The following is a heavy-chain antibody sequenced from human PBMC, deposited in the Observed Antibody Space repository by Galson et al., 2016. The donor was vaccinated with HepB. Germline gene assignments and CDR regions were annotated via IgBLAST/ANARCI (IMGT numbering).Heavy chain of an antibody. J-gene: IGHJ4*02. CDR1: GGSISTDIY. CDR2: FHLRGSP. V-gene: IGHV4/OR15-8*01. Sequence: SETLSLTCVVSGGSISTDIYWSWIRQPPAKGLEWIGEFHLRGSPHYNPSLQSRVSISVDNSKNEFSLELTSMTAADTAVYYCASNGVFGDHGGYSFDYRGRGTLVTVSS. CDR3: ASNGVFGDHGGYSFDY. D-gene: IGHD4-23*01.